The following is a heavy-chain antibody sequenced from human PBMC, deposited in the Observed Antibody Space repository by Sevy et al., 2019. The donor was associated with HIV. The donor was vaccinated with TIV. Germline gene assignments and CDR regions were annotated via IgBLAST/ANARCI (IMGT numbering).Heavy chain of an antibody. CDR1: GFTFSSYS. Sequence: GGSLRLSCTASGFTFSSYSMDWVRQAPGKGLEWVSYISSGSGSIFYADSVKGRFTISRDNAKNSLYLQMNSLRAEDTAVYDCTRERELTTLDYWGQGTLVTVSS. J-gene: IGHJ4*02. D-gene: IGHD4-4*01. CDR3: TRERELTTLDY. V-gene: IGHV3-48*01. CDR2: ISSGSGSI.